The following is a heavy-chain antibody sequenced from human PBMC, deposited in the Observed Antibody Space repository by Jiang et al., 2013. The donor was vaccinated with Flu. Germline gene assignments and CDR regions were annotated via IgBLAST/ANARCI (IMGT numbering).Heavy chain of an antibody. CDR2: IYYSGST. CDR3: ASYDSSGYLGRY. Sequence: LLKPSETLSLTCTVSGGSISSYYWSWIRQPPGKGLEWIGYIYYSGSTNYNPSLKSRVTISVDTSKNQFSLKLSSVTAADTAVYYCASYDSSGYLGRYWGQGTLVTVSS. J-gene: IGHJ4*02. D-gene: IGHD3-22*01. CDR1: GGSISSYY. V-gene: IGHV4-59*01.